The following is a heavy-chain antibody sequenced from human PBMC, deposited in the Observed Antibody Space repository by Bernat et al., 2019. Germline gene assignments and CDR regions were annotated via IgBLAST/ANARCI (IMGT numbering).Heavy chain of an antibody. D-gene: IGHD6-6*01. CDR2: IIPIFGTA. Sequence: VQLVQSGAEVKKPGSSVKVSCKASGGTFSSYAISWVRQAPGQGLEWMGGIIPIFGTANYAQKFQGRVTITADKSTSTAYMELSSLRSDDTAVYFCARDQVAVRPGWFDPWGQGTLVTVSS. CDR1: GGTFSSYA. J-gene: IGHJ5*02. V-gene: IGHV1-69*06. CDR3: ARDQVAVRPGWFDP.